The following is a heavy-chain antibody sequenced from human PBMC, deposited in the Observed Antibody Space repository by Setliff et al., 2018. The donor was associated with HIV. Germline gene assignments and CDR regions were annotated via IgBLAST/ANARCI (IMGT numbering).Heavy chain of an antibody. CDR1: GGSISSHS. Sequence: PSETLSLTCTVSGGSISSHSWSWIRQPPGKGLEWIGSISYSGSTNYNPSLKSRVTISVDTSKNQFSLKLSSVAAADAAVYYFARDSTGWGSGNYDYWGQGTLVTVSS. J-gene: IGHJ4*02. D-gene: IGHD3-10*01. V-gene: IGHV4-59*11. CDR2: ISYSGST. CDR3: ARDSTGWGSGNYDY.